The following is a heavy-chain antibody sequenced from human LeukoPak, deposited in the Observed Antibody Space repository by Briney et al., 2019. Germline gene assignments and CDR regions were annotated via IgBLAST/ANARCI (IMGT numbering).Heavy chain of an antibody. D-gene: IGHD6-6*01. CDR2: IYPGDSDT. J-gene: IGHJ4*02. CDR3: ARQPYSSSSLYFDY. CDR1: GYSFTSYW. V-gene: IGHV5-51*01. Sequence: GESLKISCKGSGYSFTSYWIGWVRQMLGKGLEWMGIIYPGDSDTRYSPSFQGQVTISADKSISTAYLQCSSLKASDTAMYYCARQPYSSSSLYFDYWGQGTLVTVSS.